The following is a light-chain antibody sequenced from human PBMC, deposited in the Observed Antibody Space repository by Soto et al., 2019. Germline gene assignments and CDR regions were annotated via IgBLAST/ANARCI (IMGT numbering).Light chain of an antibody. CDR2: GTS. CDR1: QSVSSNY. J-gene: IGKJ2*03. Sequence: EIVLTQSPGTLSLSLGERATLSCRASQSVSSNYLAWYQQKPGQAPRLLIYGTSSRATGIPDRFSGRGSGTDFTLTISRLEPEDFAVYYCQQYGNSPRYSFGQGTKLEIK. CDR3: QQYGNSPRYS. V-gene: IGKV3-20*01.